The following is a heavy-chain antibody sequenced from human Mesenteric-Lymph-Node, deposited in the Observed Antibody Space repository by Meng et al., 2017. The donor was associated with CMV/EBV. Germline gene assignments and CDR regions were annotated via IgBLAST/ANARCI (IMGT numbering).Heavy chain of an antibody. J-gene: IGHJ6*02. CDR1: GFTFSSYW. Sequence: GEALKISCAASGFTFSSYWMHWVRQAPGKGLVWVSRINSDGSSTSYADSVKGRFTISRDNSKNTLFLQMNSLRAEDTAVYYCARDLGRFKTYYYYGMDFLLQGPPVTVSS. D-gene: IGHD1-26*01. V-gene: IGHV3-74*01. CDR3: ARDLGRFKTYYYYGMDF. CDR2: INSDGSST.